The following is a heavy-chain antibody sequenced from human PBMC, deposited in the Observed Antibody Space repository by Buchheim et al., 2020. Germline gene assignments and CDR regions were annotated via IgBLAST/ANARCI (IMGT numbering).Heavy chain of an antibody. CDR1: GYTLTSYG. D-gene: IGHD3-3*01. CDR3: ASEKGYDFWSGYPPYYGMDV. V-gene: IGHV1-18*04. Sequence: QVQLVQSGAEVKKPGASVKVSCKASGYTLTSYGISWVRQAPGQGLEWMGWISAYNGNTNYAQKLQGRVTMTTDTSTSTAYMELRSLRSDDTAVYYCASEKGYDFWSGYPPYYGMDVWGQGTT. J-gene: IGHJ6*02. CDR2: ISAYNGNT.